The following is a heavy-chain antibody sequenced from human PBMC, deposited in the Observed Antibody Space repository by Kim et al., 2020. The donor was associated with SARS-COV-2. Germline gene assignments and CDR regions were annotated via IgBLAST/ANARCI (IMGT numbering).Heavy chain of an antibody. V-gene: IGHV4-34*01. CDR1: GGSFSGYY. CDR3: ARGGTQLVTWRYYYYYGMDV. J-gene: IGHJ6*02. CDR2: INHSGST. D-gene: IGHD6-13*01. Sequence: SETLSLTCAVYGGSFSGYYWSWIRQPPGKGLEWIGEINHSGSTNYNPSLKSRVTISVDTSKNQFSLKLSSVTAADTAVYYCARGGTQLVTWRYYYYYGMDVWGQGTTVTVSS.